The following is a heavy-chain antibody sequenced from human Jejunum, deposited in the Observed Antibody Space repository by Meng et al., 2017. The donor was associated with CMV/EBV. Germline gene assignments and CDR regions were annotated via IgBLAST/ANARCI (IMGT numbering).Heavy chain of an antibody. CDR1: GFTLSSYD. D-gene: IGHD2-2*01. Sequence: GFTLSSYDMHWVRQTTGKGLEWVSVIGTGGDSYYPDSVKGRFTISRQDFKNSLYLQMNSLRAEDSAVYFCARAPHTSYYYFGMDVWGQGTTVTVSS. CDR3: ARAPHTSYYYFGMDV. CDR2: IGTGGDS. V-gene: IGHV3-13*01. J-gene: IGHJ6*02.